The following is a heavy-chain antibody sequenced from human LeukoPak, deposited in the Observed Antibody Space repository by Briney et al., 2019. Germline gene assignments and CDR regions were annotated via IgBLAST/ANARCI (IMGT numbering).Heavy chain of an antibody. CDR1: GGSISSYY. J-gene: IGHJ4*02. CDR2: IYYSGST. D-gene: IGHD6-13*01. CDR3: ARADSSSWKD. V-gene: IGHV4-59*01. Sequence: SETLSPTCTVSGGSISSYYWRWLRQPAGGVLEWIGYIYYSGSTNYNPSLKSRFTISADTSKNQFSLKLSSVTAADTAVYYCARADSSSWKDWGQGPLVTVSS.